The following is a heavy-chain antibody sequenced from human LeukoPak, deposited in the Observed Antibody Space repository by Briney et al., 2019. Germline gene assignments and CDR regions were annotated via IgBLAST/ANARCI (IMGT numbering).Heavy chain of an antibody. Sequence: SETLSLTCTVSGGSISSGGYYWSWIRRPPGKGLEWIGYIYHSGSTYYNPSLKSRVTISVDRSKNQFSLKLSSVTAADTAVYYCARDYAASRGYFDLWGRGTLVTVSS. V-gene: IGHV4-30-2*01. J-gene: IGHJ2*01. CDR2: IYHSGST. CDR3: ARDYAASRGYFDL. CDR1: GGSISSGGYY. D-gene: IGHD3-10*01.